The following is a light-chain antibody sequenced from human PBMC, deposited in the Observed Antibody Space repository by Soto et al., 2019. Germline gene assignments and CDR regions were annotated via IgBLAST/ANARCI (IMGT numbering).Light chain of an antibody. CDR3: QQRSNWPALT. CDR2: DAS. J-gene: IGKJ4*01. Sequence: EIVLTQSPATLSLSPGERATLSCRASQSVSRRLAWYQQKPGQAPRLLIYDASNRATGIPARFSGSGSGTDFTLTIGSLEPEDFAVYYCQQRSNWPALTFGGGTTVEI. CDR1: QSVSRR. V-gene: IGKV3-11*01.